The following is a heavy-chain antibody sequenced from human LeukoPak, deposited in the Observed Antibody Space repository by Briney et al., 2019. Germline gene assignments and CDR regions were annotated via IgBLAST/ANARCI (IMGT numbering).Heavy chain of an antibody. CDR1: GFTFSSYA. J-gene: IGHJ4*02. Sequence: PGGSLRLSCAASGFTFSSYAMSWVRQAPGKGLEWDSTITASGGTYYADALKGRFTISRDTSKNTLYLQINSLRAEDTAVYYSAKRGRYYFDQWGQGSLVTVSA. CDR3: AKRGRYYFDQ. CDR2: ITASGGT. V-gene: IGHV3-23*01.